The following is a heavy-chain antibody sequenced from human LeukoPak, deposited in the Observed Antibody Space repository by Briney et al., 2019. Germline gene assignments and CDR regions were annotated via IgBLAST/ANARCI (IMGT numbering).Heavy chain of an antibody. V-gene: IGHV3-9*01. J-gene: IGHJ4*02. CDR3: AKDPKPSIAAAGPFDY. D-gene: IGHD6-13*01. CDR2: ISWNSGSI. CDR1: GFTFDDYG. Sequence: GSSLRLSCAASGFTFDDYGMRWVRQSPGKGLEWVSGISWNSGSIGYADSVKGRFTISRDNAKNSLYLQMNSLRAEDTALYYCAKDPKPSIAAAGPFDYWGQGTLVTVSS.